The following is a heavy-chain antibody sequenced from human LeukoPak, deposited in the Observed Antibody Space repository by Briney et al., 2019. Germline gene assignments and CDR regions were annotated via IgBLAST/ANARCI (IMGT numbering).Heavy chain of an antibody. Sequence: GGSLRLSCAASGFTFSSYGMKWVRQAPGKGLEWASYISSSSSTIYYADSVKGRFTISRDNAKNSLYLQMNSLRDGDTAVYYCAREGSANAFDIWGQGTMVTVSS. CDR1: GFTFSSYG. V-gene: IGHV3-48*02. D-gene: IGHD2-2*01. J-gene: IGHJ3*02. CDR3: AREGSANAFDI. CDR2: ISSSSSTI.